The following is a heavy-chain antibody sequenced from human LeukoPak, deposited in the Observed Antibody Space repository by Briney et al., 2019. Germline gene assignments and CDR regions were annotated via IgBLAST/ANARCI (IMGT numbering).Heavy chain of an antibody. CDR1: GGSFSGYS. V-gene: IGHV4-34*01. CDR3: ARKEGGQLVNTRRWFDP. J-gene: IGHJ5*02. D-gene: IGHD6-13*01. CDR2: INHSGST. Sequence: SETLSLTCAVYGGSFSGYSWSWIRQPPGKGLEWMGKINHSGSTIYNPSLKSRVTLSVDTSKNQFSLKLRSVTAADTAVYYCARKEGGQLVNTRRWFDPWGQGTLVTVSS.